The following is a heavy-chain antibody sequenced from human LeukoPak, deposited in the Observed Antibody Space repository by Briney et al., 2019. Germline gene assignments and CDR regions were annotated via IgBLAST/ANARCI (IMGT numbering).Heavy chain of an antibody. CDR2: IYYSGST. Sequence: PSETLSLACTVSGGSIRSSSYYWGWSRQPPGKGLEWVGSIYYSGSTNYKPSLRSRVTISVDTSKNQFSLKLSSVTAADTAVYYCARHAGSYYTYNFDYWGQGTLVTVSS. D-gene: IGHD3-22*01. CDR1: GGSIRSSSYY. CDR3: ARHAGSYYTYNFDY. V-gene: IGHV4-39*01. J-gene: IGHJ4*02.